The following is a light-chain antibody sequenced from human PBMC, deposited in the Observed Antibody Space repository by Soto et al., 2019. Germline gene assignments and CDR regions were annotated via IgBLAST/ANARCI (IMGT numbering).Light chain of an antibody. Sequence: DIQMTQSPSSLSASVGDRVTITCQASQDISNYLNWYQQKPGKAPKLLIYDASNLETGVPSSFSGSGSGTDFTFTISSLQPADIATYYCQQYDNLPLTFGGGTKVEIK. V-gene: IGKV1-33*01. CDR1: QDISNY. CDR3: QQYDNLPLT. J-gene: IGKJ4*01. CDR2: DAS.